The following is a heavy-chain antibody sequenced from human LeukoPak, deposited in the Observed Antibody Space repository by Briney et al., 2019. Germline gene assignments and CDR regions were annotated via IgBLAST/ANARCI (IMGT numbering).Heavy chain of an antibody. D-gene: IGHD3-22*01. CDR1: GFTFSSYA. Sequence: GGSLRLSCAASGFTFSSYAMHWVRQAPGKGLEWVAVISYDGSNKYYADSVKGRFTISRDNSKNSLYLQMNSLRAEDTAVYYCARDRDDSSGRLFDYWGQGTLVTVSS. V-gene: IGHV3-30*04. CDR2: ISYDGSNK. CDR3: ARDRDDSSGRLFDY. J-gene: IGHJ4*02.